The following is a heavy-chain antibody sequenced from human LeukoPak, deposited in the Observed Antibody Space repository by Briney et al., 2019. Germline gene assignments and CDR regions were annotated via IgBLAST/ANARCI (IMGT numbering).Heavy chain of an antibody. CDR2: IYPGDSDT. D-gene: IGHD3-22*01. V-gene: IGHV5-51*01. J-gene: IGHJ4*02. CDR3: ARQYYDSSGYLDY. Sequence: GESLKISCKGSGYSFTTYWIGWVRQMPGKGLEWMGIIYPGDSDTRYSPSFQGQVTISADKSISTAYLQWSSLKASDTSMYYCARQYYDSSGYLDYWGQGTLVTVSS. CDR1: GYSFTTYW.